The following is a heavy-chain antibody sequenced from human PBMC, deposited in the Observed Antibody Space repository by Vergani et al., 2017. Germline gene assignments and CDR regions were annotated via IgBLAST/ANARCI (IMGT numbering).Heavy chain of an antibody. V-gene: IGHV3-23*01. CDR1: GFTFSSYV. CDR2: ISGSGGTT. Sequence: EVQLLESGGGLVQPGGSLRLSCAASGFTFSSYVMSWVRQAPGKGLEWVSVISGSGGTTYYTDSVKGRFTISRDNSKNTLYLQMNNLRAEDTAVDYCAKGVAGRLVDYWGQGTLVTVSS. D-gene: IGHD6-6*01. CDR3: AKGVAGRLVDY. J-gene: IGHJ4*02.